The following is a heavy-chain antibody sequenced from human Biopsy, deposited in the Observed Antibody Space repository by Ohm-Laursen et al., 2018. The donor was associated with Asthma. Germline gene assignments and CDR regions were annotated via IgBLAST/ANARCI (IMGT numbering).Heavy chain of an antibody. J-gene: IGHJ3*02. CDR1: VFTLISYR. Sequence: SLRLSCPPSVFTLISYRMHWVRQAPGKGLEWVAGISYDGSNKYYADSVKGRFTISRDNSKNTLYLQMNSLRAEDTAVYYCAKESGSNYAFDIWGQGTMVTVSS. D-gene: IGHD1-1*01. CDR2: ISYDGSNK. CDR3: AKESGSNYAFDI. V-gene: IGHV3-30*18.